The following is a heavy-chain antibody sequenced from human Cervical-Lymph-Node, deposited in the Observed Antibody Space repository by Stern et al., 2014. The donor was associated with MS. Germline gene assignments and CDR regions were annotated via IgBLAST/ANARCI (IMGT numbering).Heavy chain of an antibody. J-gene: IGHJ4*02. CDR1: GYTFTSYD. CDR2: MNPNSGKT. D-gene: IGHD2-15*01. V-gene: IGHV1-8*01. Sequence: QVQLVQSGAEVKKPGASVKVSCKASGYTFTSYDINWVRQATGQGLEWMGRMNPNSGKTVYAQKFQGRVTMTRNTSISTAYMELSGLRSEDTAVYYCARVYCSGGSCYSSDYWGQGTLVTVSS. CDR3: ARVYCSGGSCYSSDY.